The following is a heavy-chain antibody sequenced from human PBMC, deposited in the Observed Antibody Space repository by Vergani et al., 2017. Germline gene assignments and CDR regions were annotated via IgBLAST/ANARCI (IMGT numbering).Heavy chain of an antibody. Sequence: QLQLQESGPGLVKPSETLSLTCTVSGGSISSGDYYWSWIRQPPGKGLEWIGYIYYSGSTYYNPSLKSRVTISVDTSKNQFSLKLSSVTAADTAVYYCARAKPDGTPIVVVVGAFDIWGQGTMVTVS. CDR2: IYYSGST. CDR1: GGSISSGDYY. J-gene: IGHJ3*02. D-gene: IGHD2-15*01. V-gene: IGHV4-30-4*01. CDR3: ARAKPDGTPIVVVVGAFDI.